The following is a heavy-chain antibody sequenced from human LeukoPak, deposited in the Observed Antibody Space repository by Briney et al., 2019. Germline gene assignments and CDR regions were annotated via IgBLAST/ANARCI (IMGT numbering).Heavy chain of an antibody. CDR3: AKSPYGLGTYAIAGDY. CDR2: ISASGGST. D-gene: IGHD3-10*01. CDR1: GFTFRNYV. V-gene: IGHV3-23*01. J-gene: IGHJ4*02. Sequence: GGSLRLSCEVSGFTFRNYVMSWVRQAPGKGLEWVSVISASGGSTYYADSVKGRFTISRDNSRNTLHLQVSSLRAEDTAVYYCAKSPYGLGTYAIAGDYWGQGTLVTVSS.